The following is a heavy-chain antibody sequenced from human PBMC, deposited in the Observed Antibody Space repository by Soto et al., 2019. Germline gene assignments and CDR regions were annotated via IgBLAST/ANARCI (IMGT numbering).Heavy chain of an antibody. J-gene: IGHJ4*02. CDR3: ARVRDQSGSYLNSFDF. CDR2: ISYDGSNK. V-gene: IGHV3-30-3*01. CDR1: GFTFSSYA. D-gene: IGHD1-26*01. Sequence: GGSLRLSCAASGFTFSSYAMQWARQAPGKGLEWVAVISYDGSNKYYADSVKGRFTISRDNSKNTLYLQMNSLRAEDTAVYYCARVRDQSGSYLNSFDFWGQGPLVTVSS.